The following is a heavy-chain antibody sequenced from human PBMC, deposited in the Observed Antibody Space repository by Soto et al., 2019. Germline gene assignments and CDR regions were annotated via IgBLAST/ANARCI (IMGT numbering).Heavy chain of an antibody. V-gene: IGHV3-23*01. CDR1: GLTFSIYA. Sequence: PGGSLRLSCAASGLTFSIYAMSWVRQAPGKGLEWVSAISGSGGSTYYADSVKGRFTISRDNSKSTLYLQMNSLRAEDTALYYCAKGRSYYYYGVDVWGQGTTVTVSS. J-gene: IGHJ6*02. CDR3: AKGRSYYYYGVDV. CDR2: ISGSGGST.